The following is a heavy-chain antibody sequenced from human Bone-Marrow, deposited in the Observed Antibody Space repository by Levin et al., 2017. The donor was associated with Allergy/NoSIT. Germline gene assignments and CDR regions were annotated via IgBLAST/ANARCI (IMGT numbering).Heavy chain of an antibody. V-gene: IGHV3-7*01. CDR3: ARDDYDFWSGYYAPLYNWFDP. CDR1: GFTFSSYW. Sequence: GESLKISCAASGFTFSSYWMSWVRQAPGKGLEWVANIKQDGSEKYYVDSVKGRFTISRDNAKNSLYLQMNSLRAEDTAVYYCARDDYDFWSGYYAPLYNWFDPWGQGTLVTVSS. J-gene: IGHJ5*02. CDR2: IKQDGSEK. D-gene: IGHD3-3*01.